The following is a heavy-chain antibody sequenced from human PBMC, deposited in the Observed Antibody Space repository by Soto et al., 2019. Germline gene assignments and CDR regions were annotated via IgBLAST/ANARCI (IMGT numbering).Heavy chain of an antibody. CDR2: ISHSGNA. CDR1: GDSINSSHW. D-gene: IGHD3-10*01. J-gene: IGHJ4*02. CDR3: ARESTGSYEDY. V-gene: IGHV4-4*02. Sequence: SETLSLTCAVSGDSINSSHWWNWVRQPPGKGLEWIGQISHSGNANYNPSLTSRVTISVDKSKNHFSLKLTSVTAADTAVYYCARESTGSYEDYWGQGTLVTVSS.